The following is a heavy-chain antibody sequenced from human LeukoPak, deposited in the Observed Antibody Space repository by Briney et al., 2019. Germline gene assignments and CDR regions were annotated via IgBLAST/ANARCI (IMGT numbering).Heavy chain of an antibody. Sequence: PGGSLRLSCAASGFPFRSYSMNWVRQAPGKGLEWVSSISTSSSYIYYADSVKGRFTISRDNAKNLLYLQMNSLRAEDTAVYHCARDRSTNSYAEYFFDYWGQGTLVTVSS. V-gene: IGHV3-21*01. J-gene: IGHJ4*02. D-gene: IGHD3-16*01. CDR3: ARDRSTNSYAEYFFDY. CDR2: ISTSSSYI. CDR1: GFPFRSYS.